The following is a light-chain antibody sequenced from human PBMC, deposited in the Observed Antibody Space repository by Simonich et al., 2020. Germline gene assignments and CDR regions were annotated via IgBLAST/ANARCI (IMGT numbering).Light chain of an antibody. CDR3: CSYAGSYTWV. J-gene: IGLJ3*02. CDR1: ISDVGGYNY. Sequence: QSALTQPRSVSGSPGQSVTISCTGTISDVGGYNYVSWYQQHPGKAHKLMIYDVSKRPSGVPDRFSGSKSGNTASLTISGLQAEDEADYYCCSYAGSYTWVFGGGTKLTVL. V-gene: IGLV2-11*01. CDR2: DVS.